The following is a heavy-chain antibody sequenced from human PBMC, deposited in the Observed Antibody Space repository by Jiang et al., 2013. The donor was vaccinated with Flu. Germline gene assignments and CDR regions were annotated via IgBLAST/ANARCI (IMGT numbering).Heavy chain of an antibody. CDR3: ATGIMITFGGVIVNDY. J-gene: IGHJ4*02. Sequence: LSMHWVRQAPGKGLEWMGGFDPEDGETIYAQKFQGRVTMTEDTSTDTAYMELSSLRSEDTAVYYCATGIMITFGGVIVNDYWGQGTLVTVSS. CDR1: LS. CDR2: FDPEDGET. V-gene: IGHV1-24*01. D-gene: IGHD3-16*02.